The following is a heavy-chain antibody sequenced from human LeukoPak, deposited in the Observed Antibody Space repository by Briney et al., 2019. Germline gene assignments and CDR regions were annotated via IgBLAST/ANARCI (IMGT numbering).Heavy chain of an antibody. D-gene: IGHD6-13*01. V-gene: IGHV3-21*01. CDR2: ISSSSYI. CDR3: ARDRLVAAAGTIDY. CDR1: GFTFSSYS. Sequence: GGSLRLSCAASGFTFSSYSMNWVRQAPGKGLEWVSSISSSSYIYYADSVKGRFTISRDNAKNSLYLQMNSLRAEDTAVYYCARDRLVAAAGTIDYWGQGTLVTVSS. J-gene: IGHJ4*02.